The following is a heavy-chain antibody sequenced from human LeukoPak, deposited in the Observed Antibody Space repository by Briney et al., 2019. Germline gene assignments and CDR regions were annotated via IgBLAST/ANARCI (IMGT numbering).Heavy chain of an antibody. CDR2: INHSGST. CDR3: ASNRIISNILTGSHDH. Sequence: SETLSLTCAVYGGSFSGYYWSWIRQTPGKGLEWIGEINHSGSTNYNSSLKSRVTISVDTSKKQFSLKLSSETAADTAVYYCASNRIISNILTGSHDHWGQGALVTVSS. D-gene: IGHD3-9*01. CDR1: GGSFSGYY. V-gene: IGHV4-34*01. J-gene: IGHJ4*02.